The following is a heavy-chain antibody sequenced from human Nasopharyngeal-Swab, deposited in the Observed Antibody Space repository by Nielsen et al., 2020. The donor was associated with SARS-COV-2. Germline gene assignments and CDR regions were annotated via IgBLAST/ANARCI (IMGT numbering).Heavy chain of an antibody. CDR3: ARPYYDSSGYDAWFDP. CDR2: IYYSGST. Sequence: GSLRLSCTVSGGSISSSSYYWGWIRQPPGKGLEWIGSIYYSGSTYYNPSLKSRVTISVDTSKNQFSLKLSSATAADTAVYYCARPYYDSSGYDAWFDPWGQGTLVTVSS. V-gene: IGHV4-39*01. J-gene: IGHJ5*02. CDR1: GGSISSSSYY. D-gene: IGHD3-22*01.